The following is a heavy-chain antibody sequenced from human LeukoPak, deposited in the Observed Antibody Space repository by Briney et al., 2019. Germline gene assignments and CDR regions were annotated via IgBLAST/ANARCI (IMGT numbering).Heavy chain of an antibody. CDR3: AKVVYYYDTSGYPPYYFDY. V-gene: IGHV3-23*01. CDR2: ISSSDGST. CDR1: GFTFSSYA. J-gene: IGHJ4*02. D-gene: IGHD3-22*01. Sequence: PGGSLRLSWAASGFTFSSYAMSWVRQAPGKGLEWDSAISSSDGSTSYADSVKGRFTISRDNSKNTLYLQMNSLRPEDTAVYYCAKVVYYYDTSGYPPYYFDYWGQGTLVTVSS.